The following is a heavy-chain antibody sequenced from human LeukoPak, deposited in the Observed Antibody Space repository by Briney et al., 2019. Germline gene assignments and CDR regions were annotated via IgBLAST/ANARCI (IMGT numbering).Heavy chain of an antibody. CDR2: IKQDGSEK. D-gene: IGHD3-10*01. CDR1: GFTFSSYW. Sequence: GGSLRLSCAASGFTFSSYWKSWVRQAPGKGLEWVANIKQDGSEKYYVDSVKGRFTIPRDNAKNSLYLQMNSLRAEDTAVYYCARDFVGFGELFDYWGQGTLVTVSS. V-gene: IGHV3-7*01. J-gene: IGHJ4*02. CDR3: ARDFVGFGELFDY.